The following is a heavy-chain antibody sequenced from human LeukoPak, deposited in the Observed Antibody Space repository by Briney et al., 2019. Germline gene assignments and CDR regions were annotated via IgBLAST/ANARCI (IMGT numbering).Heavy chain of an antibody. J-gene: IGHJ6*03. CDR3: ARAGVQWQRPRDYYYYYMDV. Sequence: PSETLSLTCTVSGDSISSYFWTWIRQPAGKGLEWIGRIYSSGSTNYNPSLKSRVTISVDKSRNQFSLKLSCVTAADTAVYYCARAGVQWQRPRDYYYYYMDVWGKGSTVTVSS. CDR2: IYSSGST. CDR1: GDSISSYF. V-gene: IGHV4-4*07. D-gene: IGHD6-19*01.